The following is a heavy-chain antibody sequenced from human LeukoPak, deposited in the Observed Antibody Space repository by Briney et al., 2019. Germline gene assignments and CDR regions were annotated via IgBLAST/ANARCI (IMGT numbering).Heavy chain of an antibody. V-gene: IGHV3-21*04. Sequence: GGSLRLSCAASGFTFSSFSMNWVRQAPGKGLEWVSSISSSSSYIYYADSVKGRFTISRHNAKNSLYLQMNSLRAEDTAVYYCAKDDAWGRFYHWGQGTLVTVSS. J-gene: IGHJ1*01. CDR1: GFTFSSFS. CDR3: AKDDAWGRFYH. D-gene: IGHD3-16*01. CDR2: ISSSSSYI.